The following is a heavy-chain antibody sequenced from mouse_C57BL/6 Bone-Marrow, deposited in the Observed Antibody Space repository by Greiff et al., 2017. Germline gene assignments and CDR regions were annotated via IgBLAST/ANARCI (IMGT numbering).Heavy chain of an antibody. CDR1: GYTFTDYN. CDR2: INPNNGGT. J-gene: IGHJ1*03. D-gene: IGHD2-3*01. V-gene: IGHV1-18*01. CDR3: ARDGFHWYFDV. Sequence: EVQLQQSGPELVKPGASVKIPCKASGYTFTDYNMDWVKQSHGKSLEWIGEINPNNGGTIYNQKFKGKATLTVAKSSSTAYMELRSLTSEATAVYYCARDGFHWYFDVWGTGTTVTVSA.